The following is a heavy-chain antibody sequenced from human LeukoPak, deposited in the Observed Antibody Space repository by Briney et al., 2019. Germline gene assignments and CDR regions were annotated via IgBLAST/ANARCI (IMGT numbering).Heavy chain of an antibody. J-gene: IGHJ5*02. D-gene: IGHD3-3*01. CDR3: ARGYDFWSGYWAS. CDR2: IIPIFGTA. V-gene: IGHV1-69*05. CDR1: GGTFSSYA. Sequence: GASVKVSCKASGGTFSSYAIGWVRQAPGQGPEWMGGIIPIFGTANYAQKFQGRVITTDEPTSTAYMELSSLRSEDTAVYYCARGYDFWSGYWASWGQGTLVTVSS.